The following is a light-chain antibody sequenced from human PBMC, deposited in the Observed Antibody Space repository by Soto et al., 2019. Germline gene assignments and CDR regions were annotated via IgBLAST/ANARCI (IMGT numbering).Light chain of an antibody. CDR1: PSVTNY. CDR2: GAF. J-gene: IGKJ1*01. V-gene: IGKV3-20*01. CDR3: QYYGNSPLT. Sequence: EIVLTQSPATLSLSPGERATLSCRASPSVTNYLAWYQQKPGQPPRLLIYGAFNRAAGIPDRFSGGGSGTDFTLTITRLEPEDFAVYYCQYYGNSPLTFGQGTKVDIK.